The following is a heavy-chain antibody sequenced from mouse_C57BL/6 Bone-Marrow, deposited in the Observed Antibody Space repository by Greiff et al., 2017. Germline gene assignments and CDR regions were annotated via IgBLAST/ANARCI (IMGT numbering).Heavy chain of an antibody. CDR1: GYTFTSYW. J-gene: IGHJ4*01. Sequence: VQVVESGAELAKPGASVKLSCKASGYTFTSYWMHWVKQRPGQGLEWIGYINPSSGYTKYNQKFKDKATLTADKSSSTAYMQLSSLTYEDSAVYYCASEDYYGSSLYYYAMDYWGQGTSVTVSS. V-gene: IGHV1-7*01. D-gene: IGHD1-1*01. CDR2: INPSSGYT. CDR3: ASEDYYGSSLYYYAMDY.